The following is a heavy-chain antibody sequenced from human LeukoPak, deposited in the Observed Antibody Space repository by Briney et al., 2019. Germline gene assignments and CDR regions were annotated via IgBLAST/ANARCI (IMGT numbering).Heavy chain of an antibody. CDR1: EITFSSYD. Sequence: GGSLRLSCVAPEITFSSYDMHWVRQAPGKGLEWVAVISYDGNNKYYADSVKGRFTISRDNSKNTLYLQMNSLRAEDTAVYYCAKPYCGGDCYYFDYWGQGTLVTVSS. CDR2: ISYDGNNK. J-gene: IGHJ4*02. CDR3: AKPYCGGDCYYFDY. V-gene: IGHV3-30*18. D-gene: IGHD2-21*02.